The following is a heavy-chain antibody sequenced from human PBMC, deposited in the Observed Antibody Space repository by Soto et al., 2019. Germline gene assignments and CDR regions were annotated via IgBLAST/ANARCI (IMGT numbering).Heavy chain of an antibody. CDR1: GFTFSSYW. CDR3: ARAIGVGGYDYFDY. D-gene: IGHD5-12*01. J-gene: IGHJ4*02. V-gene: IGHV3-7*01. CDR2: IKQDGSEK. Sequence: GGSLRLSCAASGFTFSSYWMSWVRQAPGKGLEWVASIKQDGSEKYYVDSVKGRFTISRDNAKNSLFLQMNSLRAEDTAVYYCARAIGVGGYDYFDYWGQGTLVTVSS.